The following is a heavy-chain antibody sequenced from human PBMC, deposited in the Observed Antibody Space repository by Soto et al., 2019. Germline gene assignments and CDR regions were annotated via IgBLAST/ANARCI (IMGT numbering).Heavy chain of an antibody. CDR1: GFTFSIYD. V-gene: IGHV3-13*01. J-gene: IGHJ6*02. Sequence: PGGSMRLSCAASGFTFSIYDVHWVRQATGKGLEWVSAIGTAGDTYYPGSVKGRFTISRENAKNSLYLQMNSLRAGDTAVYYCARGVGWELPPRGGMDVWGQGTTVTVSS. CDR2: IGTAGDT. D-gene: IGHD1-26*01. CDR3: ARGVGWELPPRGGMDV.